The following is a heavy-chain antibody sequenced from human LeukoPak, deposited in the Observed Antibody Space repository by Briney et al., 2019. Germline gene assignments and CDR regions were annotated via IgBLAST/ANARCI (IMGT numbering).Heavy chain of an antibody. CDR1: GFTFSSYE. CDR2: IRSKAYGGTT. Sequence: PGGSLRLSCAASGFTFSSYEMNWVRQAPGKGLEWVGFIRSKAYGGTTEYAASVKGRFTISRDDSKGIAYLQMNSLKTEDTAVYYCTRGKYYDFWSGYYPDYWGQGTLVTVSS. V-gene: IGHV3-49*04. CDR3: TRGKYYDFWSGYYPDY. D-gene: IGHD3-3*01. J-gene: IGHJ4*02.